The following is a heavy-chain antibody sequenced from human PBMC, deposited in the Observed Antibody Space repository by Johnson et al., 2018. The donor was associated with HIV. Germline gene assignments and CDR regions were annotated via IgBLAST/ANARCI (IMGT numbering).Heavy chain of an antibody. CDR1: GFTFSSYA. CDR3: ARGALGDWVDAFDI. D-gene: IGHD3-16*01. CDR2: IYSGGST. Sequence: QVQLVESGGGVVQPGRSLRLSCAASGFTFSSYAIHWVRQAPGKGLEWVSVIYSGGSTYYADSVKGRFTISRDNSKNTLYLQMNSLRAEDTAVFYCARGALGDWVDAFDIWGQGTMVTVSS. V-gene: IGHV3-NL1*01. J-gene: IGHJ3*02.